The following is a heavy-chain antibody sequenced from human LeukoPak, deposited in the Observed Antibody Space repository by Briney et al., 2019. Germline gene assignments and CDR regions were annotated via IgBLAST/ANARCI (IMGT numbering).Heavy chain of an antibody. CDR3: ARAGGSSSWYYFDY. Sequence: GGSLRLSCAASGXTVSSNYMSWVRQAPGKGREWVSVIYSGGSTYYADSVKGRFTISRDNSKNTLYLQMNSLRAEDTAVYYCARAGGSSSWYYFDYWGQGTLVTVSS. J-gene: IGHJ4*02. CDR2: IYSGGST. D-gene: IGHD6-13*01. V-gene: IGHV3-53*01. CDR1: GXTVSSNY.